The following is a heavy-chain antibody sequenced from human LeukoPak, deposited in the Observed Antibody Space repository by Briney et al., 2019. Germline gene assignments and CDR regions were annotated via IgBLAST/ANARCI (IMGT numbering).Heavy chain of an antibody. J-gene: IGHJ4*02. Sequence: GGSLRLSCAASGFTFSIYSMNWVRQAPGKGLEWVSSISSSSSYIYYADSVRGRFTISRDNAKNPLYLQVHSLSAEDTAVYYCAREGAYCTGTSCYVDYWGQGTLVTVSS. D-gene: IGHD2-2*01. CDR2: ISSSSSYI. CDR3: AREGAYCTGTSCYVDY. CDR1: GFTFSIYS. V-gene: IGHV3-21*01.